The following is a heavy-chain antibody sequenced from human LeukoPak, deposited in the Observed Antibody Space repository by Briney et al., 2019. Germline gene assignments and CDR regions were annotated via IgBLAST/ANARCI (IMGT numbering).Heavy chain of an antibody. D-gene: IGHD3-3*01. Sequence: GGSLRLSCAASGFTFSSYSMNWVRQAPGKGLEWVSYISSSSSTIYYADSVKGRFTISRDNAKNSLYLQMNSLRDEDTAVYYCAKVWRFFEWLSHFDYWGQGTLVTVSS. J-gene: IGHJ4*02. CDR2: ISSSSSTI. CDR3: AKVWRFFEWLSHFDY. CDR1: GFTFSSYS. V-gene: IGHV3-48*02.